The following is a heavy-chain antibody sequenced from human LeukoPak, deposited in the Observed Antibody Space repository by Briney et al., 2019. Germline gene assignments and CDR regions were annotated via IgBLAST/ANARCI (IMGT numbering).Heavy chain of an antibody. CDR2: IKQDGSEK. V-gene: IGHV3-7*01. Sequence: GGSLRLSCVASGFTFSSYWMSWVRQAPGKGLERVANIKQDGSEKYYVDSVKGRFTISRDNAKNSLYLQMNSLRAEDTSVYYCARGGFGSSGYYYDYWGQGTLVTVSS. CDR1: GFTFSSYW. CDR3: ARGGFGSSGYYYDY. J-gene: IGHJ4*02. D-gene: IGHD3-22*01.